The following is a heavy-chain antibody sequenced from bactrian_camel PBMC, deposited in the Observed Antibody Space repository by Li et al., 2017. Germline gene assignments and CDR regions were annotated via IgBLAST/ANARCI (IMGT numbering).Heavy chain of an antibody. J-gene: IGHJ4*01. CDR2: IDRYGST. CDR1: RVSFSNYC. D-gene: IGHD4*01. Sequence: VQLVESGGGSVQAGGSLRLSCAAIRVSFSNYCMGWFRQAPGKEREGVATIDRYGSTMYADSVKGRFTISKDTAENTLNLQMNSLKPEDTAMYYCAARFRVCPRSDSSDNLWGQGTQVTVS. CDR3: AARFRVCPRSDSSDNL. V-gene: IGHV3S55*01.